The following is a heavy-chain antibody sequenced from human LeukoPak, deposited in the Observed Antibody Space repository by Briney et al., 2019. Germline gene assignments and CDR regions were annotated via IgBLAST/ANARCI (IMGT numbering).Heavy chain of an antibody. V-gene: IGHV3-23*01. CDR2: ISGSGGST. CDR3: AKDQGEYYDFWSGEVDY. CDR1: GFTFSSYA. D-gene: IGHD3-3*01. Sequence: PGGSLRLSCAASGFTFSSYAMSWVRQAPGKGLEWVSAISGSGGSTYYADSVKGRFTISRDNSKNSLYLQMNSLRTEDTALYYCAKDQGEYYDFWSGEVDYWGQGTLVTVSS. J-gene: IGHJ4*02.